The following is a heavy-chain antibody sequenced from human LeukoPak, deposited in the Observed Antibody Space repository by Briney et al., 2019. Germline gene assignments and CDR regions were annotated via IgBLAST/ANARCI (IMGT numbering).Heavy chain of an antibody. J-gene: IGHJ5*02. CDR1: GYTFTSYG. D-gene: IGHD3-22*01. CDR2: ISAYNGNT. Sequence: GASVKVSCKASGYTFTSYGISWVRQAPGQGLEWMGWISAYNGNTNYAQKLQGRVTMTTDTSTSTAYMELRSLRSDDTAVYYCARDHPNRYYDSSDRFDPWGQGTLVTASS. V-gene: IGHV1-18*01. CDR3: ARDHPNRYYDSSDRFDP.